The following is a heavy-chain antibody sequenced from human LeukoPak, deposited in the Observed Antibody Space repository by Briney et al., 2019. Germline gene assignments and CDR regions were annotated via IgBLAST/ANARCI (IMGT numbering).Heavy chain of an antibody. D-gene: IGHD3-9*01. CDR1: GFRFSGFE. J-gene: IGHJ4*02. CDR2: ISGSGGST. V-gene: IGHV3-23*01. Sequence: GGSLRLSCAASGFRFSGFEMNWVRQAPGKGLEWVSAISGSGGSTYYADSVKGRFTISRDNSKNTLYLQMNSLRAEDTAVYYCAKTDSANFDWLLYFDYWGQGTLVTVSS. CDR3: AKTDSANFDWLLYFDY.